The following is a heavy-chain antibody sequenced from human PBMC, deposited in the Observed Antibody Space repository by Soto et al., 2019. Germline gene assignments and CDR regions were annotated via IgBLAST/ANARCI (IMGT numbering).Heavy chain of an antibody. CDR3: ARDRDIAVVVAATRRSRPPNNWFDP. D-gene: IGHD2-15*01. CDR1: GYTFTSYA. J-gene: IGHJ5*02. Sequence: ASVKVSCKASGYTFTSYAMHWVRQAPGQRLEWMGWINAGNGNTKYSQKFQGRVTITRDTSASTAYMELSSLRSEDTAVYYCARDRDIAVVVAATRRSRPPNNWFDPWGQGTLVTVSS. V-gene: IGHV1-3*01. CDR2: INAGNGNT.